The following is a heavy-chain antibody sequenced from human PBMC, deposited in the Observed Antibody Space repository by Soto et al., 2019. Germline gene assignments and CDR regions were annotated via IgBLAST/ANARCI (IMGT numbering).Heavy chain of an antibody. J-gene: IGHJ6*02. Sequence: QVNLVQSGAEVKKPGASVKVSCKASGYIFSDYIIQWLRQAPGQGLEWVAWINPKTAATNYAKNFPGWATVTKDTSISTSYLELTRLRPDDTGVYFCARIKWGMDHYSGVDVCGQGTAVTVSS. CDR3: ARIKWGMDHYSGVDV. V-gene: IGHV1-2*04. D-gene: IGHD4-4*01. CDR1: GYIFSDYI. CDR2: INPKTAAT.